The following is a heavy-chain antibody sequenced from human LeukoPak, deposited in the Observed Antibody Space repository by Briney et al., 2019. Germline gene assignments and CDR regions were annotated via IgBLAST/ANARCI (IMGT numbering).Heavy chain of an antibody. V-gene: IGHV3-23*01. J-gene: IGHJ4*02. Sequence: TGGSLRLSCAASGFTFSGYAMNWVRQAPGKGLEGVSSLSGSGDYTYYADSVKGRFTISRDNSKNTLYLQMNSLRAEDTAVYYCAKTTGYYSSSPLDYWGQGTLVTVSS. D-gene: IGHD3-9*01. CDR3: AKTTGYYSSSPLDY. CDR2: LSGSGDYT. CDR1: GFTFSGYA.